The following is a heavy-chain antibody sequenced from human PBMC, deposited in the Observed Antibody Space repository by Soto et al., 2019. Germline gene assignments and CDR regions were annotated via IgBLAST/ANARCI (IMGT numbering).Heavy chain of an antibody. CDR1: GYTFTYRY. CDR3: GGTAEDFWSGYYGGMDV. J-gene: IGHJ6*02. V-gene: IGHV1-45*02. CDR2: ITPHNGNT. D-gene: IGHD3-3*01. Sequence: SVKVSCKASGYTFTYRYLHWVRQAPGQALEWMGWITPHNGNTNYAQKFQARVTITRDRSMSTAYMELSSLRSEDTAMYYCGGTAEDFWSGYYGGMDVWGQGTMVTVSS.